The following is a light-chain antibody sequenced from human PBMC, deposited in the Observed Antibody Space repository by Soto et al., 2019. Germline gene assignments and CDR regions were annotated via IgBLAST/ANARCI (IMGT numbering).Light chain of an antibody. CDR2: DVS. Sequence: QSVLTQPASVSGSPGQSITISCTGTSSDVGGYNYVSWYQHHPGKAPKLMIYDVSNRPSGASNRFSGSKSGNTASLIISGLQAEDEADYYCSSYTSSSTLSTYVFGTGTEVTVL. J-gene: IGLJ1*01. V-gene: IGLV2-14*03. CDR1: SSDVGGYNY. CDR3: SSYTSSSTLSTYV.